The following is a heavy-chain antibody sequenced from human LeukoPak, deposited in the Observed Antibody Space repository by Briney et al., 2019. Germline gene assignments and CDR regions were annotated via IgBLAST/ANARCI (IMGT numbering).Heavy chain of an antibody. CDR3: ARVAVGGSGSYYNEGNFDY. D-gene: IGHD3-10*01. CDR1: GGSISSGGYY. CDR2: IYHSGST. J-gene: IGHJ4*02. V-gene: IGHV4-30-2*01. Sequence: SETLSLTCTVSGGSISSGGYYWSWIRQPPGKGLEWIGYIYHSGSTYYNPSLKSRVTISVDRSKNQFSLKLSSVTAADTAVYYCARVAVGGSGSYYNEGNFDYWGQGTLVTVSS.